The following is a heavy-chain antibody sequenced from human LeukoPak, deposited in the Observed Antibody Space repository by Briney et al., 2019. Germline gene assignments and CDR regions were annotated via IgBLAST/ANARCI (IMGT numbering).Heavy chain of an antibody. J-gene: IGHJ4*02. CDR2: IWYDGSNK. Sequence: PGGSLRLSCAASGFTFSSYGMHWVRQAPGKGLEWVAVIWYDGSNKYYADSVKGRFTISRDNSKNTLYLQMNSLRAEDTAVYYCARGSLAVAFDYWGQGTLVTVSS. V-gene: IGHV3-33*01. CDR1: GFTFSSYG. CDR3: ARGSLAVAFDY. D-gene: IGHD6-19*01.